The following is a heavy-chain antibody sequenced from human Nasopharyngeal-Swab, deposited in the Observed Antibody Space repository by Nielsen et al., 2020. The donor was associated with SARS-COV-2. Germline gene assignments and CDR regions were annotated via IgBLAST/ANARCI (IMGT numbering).Heavy chain of an antibody. CDR3: ARDLGYIRYCSGGSCYQDY. CDR2: INPNSGGT. V-gene: IGHV1-2*06. Sequence: SVKVSCKASGYTFTGYYMHWVRQAPGQGLEWMGRINPNSGGTNYAQKFQGRVTMTRDTSISTAYMELSRFRSDDTAVYYCARDLGYIRYCSGGSCYQDYWGQGTLVTVSS. CDR1: GYTFTGYY. J-gene: IGHJ4*02. D-gene: IGHD2-15*01.